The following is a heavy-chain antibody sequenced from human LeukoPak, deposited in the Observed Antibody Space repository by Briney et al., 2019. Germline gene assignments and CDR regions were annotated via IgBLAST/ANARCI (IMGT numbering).Heavy chain of an antibody. J-gene: IGHJ4*02. Sequence: SETLSLTCTVSGGSISSGGYYWSWIRQHPGKGLEWIGYIYYSGSTYYNPSLKSRVTISVDKSKNQFSLKLSSVTAADTAVYYCARRLRPAGNFDYWGQGTLVTVSS. CDR1: GGSISSGGYY. D-gene: IGHD3-10*01. CDR3: ARRLRPAGNFDY. V-gene: IGHV4-31*03. CDR2: IYYSGST.